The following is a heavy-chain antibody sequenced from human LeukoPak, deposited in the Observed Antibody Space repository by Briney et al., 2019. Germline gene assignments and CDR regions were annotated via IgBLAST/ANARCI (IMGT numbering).Heavy chain of an antibody. CDR2: VNLQGST. Sequence: LRLSCAASGFTFSSYEMNWLRQPPGKGLEWIGEVNLQGSTNYNPSLKSRVAISVDKSENHISLKLTSVTAADTAVYYCAREGGPYRPLDYSGQGTLVTVAS. CDR3: AREGGPYRPLDY. CDR1: GFTFSSYE. J-gene: IGHJ4*02. V-gene: IGHV4-34*01.